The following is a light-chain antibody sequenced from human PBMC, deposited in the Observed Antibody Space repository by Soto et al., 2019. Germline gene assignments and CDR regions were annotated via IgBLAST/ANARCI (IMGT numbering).Light chain of an antibody. Sequence: DIQLTQSPSFLSASVGDRVTITCRASQGISSYLAWYQQKPGKAPKLLIYAASTLQSGVPSRFSGSGSGTEFTLTLSSLQPEDFATYYCQQLNSYPFITFGQGTRLEIK. J-gene: IGKJ5*01. CDR2: AAS. CDR3: QQLNSYPFIT. V-gene: IGKV1-9*01. CDR1: QGISSY.